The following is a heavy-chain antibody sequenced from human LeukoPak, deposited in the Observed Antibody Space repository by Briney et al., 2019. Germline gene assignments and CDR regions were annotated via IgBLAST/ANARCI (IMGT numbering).Heavy chain of an antibody. CDR3: ARDNIAVAGTLEYFQH. V-gene: IGHV3-33*01. J-gene: IGHJ1*01. CDR2: IWYDGSNK. CDR1: GLTFSSYG. Sequence: GGSLRLSCAASGLTFSSYGMHWVRQAPGKGLEWVAVIWYDGSNKYYADSVKGRFTISRDNSKNTLYLQMNSLRAEDTAVYYCARDNIAVAGTLEYFQHWGQGTLVTVSS. D-gene: IGHD6-19*01.